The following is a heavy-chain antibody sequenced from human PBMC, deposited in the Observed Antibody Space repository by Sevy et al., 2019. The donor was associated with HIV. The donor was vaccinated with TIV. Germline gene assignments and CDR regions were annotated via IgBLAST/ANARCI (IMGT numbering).Heavy chain of an antibody. V-gene: IGHV1-18*01. J-gene: IGHJ4*02. D-gene: IGHD3-22*01. CDR1: DYTFSTQG. CDR2: ISAYNGNT. Sequence: ASVKVSCKASDYTFSTQGFNWVRQAPGQGLEWMGWISAYNGNTKYAQKFQGRVTMTTDTSTSTAYMELRGLTSDDTAVYYCARDWAPGYYYDATGVKRHYYFDYWDQGTLVTVSS. CDR3: ARDWAPGYYYDATGVKRHYYFDY.